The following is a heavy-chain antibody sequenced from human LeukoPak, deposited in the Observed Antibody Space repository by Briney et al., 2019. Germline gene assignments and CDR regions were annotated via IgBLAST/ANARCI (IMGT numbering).Heavy chain of an antibody. CDR3: ASDSVEMATSYFDY. D-gene: IGHD5-24*01. V-gene: IGHV4-39*07. CDR1: GGSISSSSYY. Sequence: SETLSLTCTVSGGSISSSSYYWGWIRQPPGKGLEWIGSIYYSGGTYYNPSLKSRVTISVDTCKNQFSLKLSSVTAADTAVYYCASDSVEMATSYFDYWGQGTLVTVSS. CDR2: IYYSGGT. J-gene: IGHJ4*02.